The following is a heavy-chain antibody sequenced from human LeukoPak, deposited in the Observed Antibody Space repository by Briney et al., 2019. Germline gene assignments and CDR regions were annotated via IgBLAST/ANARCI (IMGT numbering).Heavy chain of an antibody. CDR1: GFTFNSYG. D-gene: IGHD6-19*01. CDR3: ARGLSLSSAWADYYFYY. J-gene: IGHJ4*02. Sequence: GGSLRLSCAASGFTFNSYGMHWVRQAPGRGLEWVLYISSNSSTIYADSVKGRFTFSRDNAKNSLYLQMNSLRDEDTAVYYCARGLSLSSAWADYYFYYWGQGTLVTVSS. CDR2: ISSNSST. V-gene: IGHV3-48*02.